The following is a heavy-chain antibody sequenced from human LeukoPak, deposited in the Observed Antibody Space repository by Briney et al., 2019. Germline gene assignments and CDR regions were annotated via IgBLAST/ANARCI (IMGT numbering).Heavy chain of an antibody. CDR3: ARGIYNWNRPPRLDY. Sequence: PSETLSLTCTVSGGSISSYYWSWIRQPPGKGLEWIGYIYYSGSTYYNPSLKSRVTISVDTSKNQFSLKLSSVTAADTAVYYCARGIYNWNRPPRLDYWGQGTLVTVSS. CDR2: IYYSGST. J-gene: IGHJ4*02. CDR1: GGSISSYY. D-gene: IGHD1-1*01. V-gene: IGHV4-59*06.